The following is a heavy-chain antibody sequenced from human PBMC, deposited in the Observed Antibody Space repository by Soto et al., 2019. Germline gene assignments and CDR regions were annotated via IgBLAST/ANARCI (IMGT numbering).Heavy chain of an antibody. J-gene: IGHJ4*02. CDR3: AKEGGLSGSYYISSSYYFDY. CDR2: ISYDGSNT. Sequence: GGSPGLPRVAPWFPFQCHGLPLGRPAPGKGRGWVAIISYDGSNTYYADSVKGRFTISRDNSKNTLHLQMNSLRAEDTSAYYCAKEGGLSGSYYISSSYYFDYWGQGTLVTVSS. D-gene: IGHD1-26*01. V-gene: IGHV3-30*18. CDR1: WFPFQCHG.